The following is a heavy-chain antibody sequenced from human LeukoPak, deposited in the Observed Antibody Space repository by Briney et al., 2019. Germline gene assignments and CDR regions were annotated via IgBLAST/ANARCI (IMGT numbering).Heavy chain of an antibody. D-gene: IGHD3-10*01. CDR2: INQSGRT. CDR3: ARGWFGFWHNSYLDDNAFDV. Sequence: SETLSLTCAVYGGSFSGYYWSWIRQVPGKGLEWLGEINQSGRTNYNPSLKSRVTISIDPSKNQISLNLSFVTATDTAVYYCARGWFGFWHNSYLDDNAFDVWGPGTMVTVSS. J-gene: IGHJ3*01. CDR1: GGSFSGYY. V-gene: IGHV4-34*01.